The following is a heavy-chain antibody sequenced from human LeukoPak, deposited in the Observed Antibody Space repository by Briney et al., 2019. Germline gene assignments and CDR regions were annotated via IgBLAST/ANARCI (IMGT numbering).Heavy chain of an antibody. CDR3: ARDNNWNYPDY. J-gene: IGHJ4*02. Sequence: GGSLRLSCAASGFTFSSYAMSWVRQAPGKGLEWVSAISGSGGSTYYADSVKGRFTISRDNAKNTLFLQMNSLRAEDTAVYYCARDNNWNYPDYWGQGTLVTVSS. CDR2: ISGSGGST. V-gene: IGHV3-23*01. CDR1: GFTFSSYA. D-gene: IGHD1-7*01.